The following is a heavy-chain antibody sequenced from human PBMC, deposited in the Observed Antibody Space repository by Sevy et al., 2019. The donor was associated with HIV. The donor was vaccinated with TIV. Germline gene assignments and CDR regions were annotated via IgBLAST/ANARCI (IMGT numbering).Heavy chain of an antibody. Sequence: SQTLSLTCAISGDSVSSNSAAWNWIRQSPSRGLEWLGRTYYRPKWYNDYAVSVKSRITINPDTSKNQFSLQLNSVTPEDTAVYYCARDLSSSSSGVGYYYYGMDVWGQGTTVTVSS. CDR3: ARDLSSSSSGVGYYYYGMDV. V-gene: IGHV6-1*01. J-gene: IGHJ6*02. CDR1: GDSVSSNSAA. CDR2: TYYRPKWYN. D-gene: IGHD6-6*01.